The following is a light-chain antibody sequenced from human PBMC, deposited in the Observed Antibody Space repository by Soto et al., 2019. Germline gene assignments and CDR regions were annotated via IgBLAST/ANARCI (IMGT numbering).Light chain of an antibody. Sequence: EIVLTQSPGTLSLSPGERATLSCRASQNVGSRYLAWYQQKPGRAPRLLIYGTSNRATGIPDRFSGSGSGTDFSLTISSLEPGDLAVYYCQQYGSSPRTFGQGTKVDIK. CDR2: GTS. V-gene: IGKV3-20*01. J-gene: IGKJ1*01. CDR3: QQYGSSPRT. CDR1: QNVGSRY.